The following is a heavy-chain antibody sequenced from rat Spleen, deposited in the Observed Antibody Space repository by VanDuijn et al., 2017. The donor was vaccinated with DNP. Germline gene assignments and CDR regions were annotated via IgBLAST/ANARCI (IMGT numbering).Heavy chain of an antibody. Sequence: QVQLKESGPGLVQPSQTLSLSCTVSGFSLSSFDVSWVRQPPGKGLEWIAAISSGGSTYYNSTLRSRLSISKDTSKTQVFLELNSLQTDDTAIYFCARDRWYFDFWGPGTMVTVSP. V-gene: IGHV2S12*01. CDR1: GFSLSSFD. CDR2: ISSGGST. J-gene: IGHJ1*01. CDR3: ARDRWYFDF.